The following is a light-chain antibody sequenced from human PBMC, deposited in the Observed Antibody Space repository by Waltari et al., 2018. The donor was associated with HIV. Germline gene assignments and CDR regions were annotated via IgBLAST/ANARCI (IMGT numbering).Light chain of an antibody. CDR2: ANN. CDR3: ATWDDSLNGPL. Sequence: QSVLTQPPSPSGTPGQRVTIPCSGSSSNIGSNDVRWYQHFPGTAPKCLMSANNQRPSGVPDRFSASKSGTSASLAISGLHSEDEADYYCATWDDSLNGPLFGGGTKLTVL. CDR1: SSNIGSND. J-gene: IGLJ2*01. V-gene: IGLV1-44*01.